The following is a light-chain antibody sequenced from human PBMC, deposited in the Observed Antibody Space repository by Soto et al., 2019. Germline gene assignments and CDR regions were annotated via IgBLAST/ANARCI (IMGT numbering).Light chain of an antibody. CDR1: QSISSW. CDR3: QQYNSYSWT. V-gene: IGKV1-5*03. CDR2: KAS. Sequence: DIQMTQSPSTLSASVGATVTITCRASQSISSWLAWYQQKPGKAPKLMIYKASSLESGVPSRFSGSGSGTECTLTISSLQPDDVATYYCQQYNSYSWTLGQGTKVDIK. J-gene: IGKJ1*01.